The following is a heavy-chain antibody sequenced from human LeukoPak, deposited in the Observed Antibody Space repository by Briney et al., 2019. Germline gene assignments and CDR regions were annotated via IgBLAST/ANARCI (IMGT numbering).Heavy chain of an antibody. Sequence: PSETLSLTCTVSGGSISSYYWSWIRQPPGKGLEWIGYIYYSGSTNYNPSLKSRVTISVDTSKNQFSLKLSSVTAADTAVYYCARHSGQRSIAARRRYYYMDVWGKGTTVTVSS. CDR1: GGSISSYY. J-gene: IGHJ6*03. V-gene: IGHV4-59*01. D-gene: IGHD6-6*01. CDR3: ARHSGQRSIAARRRYYYMDV. CDR2: IYYSGST.